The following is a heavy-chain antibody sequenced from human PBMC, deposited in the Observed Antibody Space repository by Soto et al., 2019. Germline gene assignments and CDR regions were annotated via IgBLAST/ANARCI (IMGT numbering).Heavy chain of an antibody. V-gene: IGHV4-31*03. Sequence: SETLSLTCTVSGGSISSGGYYWSWIRQHPGKGLEWIGYIYYSGSTYYNPSLKSRVTISVDTSKNQFSLKLSSVTAADTAVYYCARKNTPKAGPFDYWGQGTLVTVSS. CDR1: GGSISSGGYY. J-gene: IGHJ4*02. CDR2: IYYSGST. CDR3: ARKNTPKAGPFDY. D-gene: IGHD2-15*01.